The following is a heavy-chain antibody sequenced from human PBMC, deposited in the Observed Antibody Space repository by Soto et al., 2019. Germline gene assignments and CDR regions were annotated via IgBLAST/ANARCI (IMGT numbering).Heavy chain of an antibody. CDR3: ARERRNDFDY. D-gene: IGHD1-1*01. J-gene: IGHJ4*02. V-gene: IGHV1-46*01. Sequence: QVQLVQSGAEVKKPGASVRVSCKASGYTFTTYYMHWVRQAPGQGPEWMGSINPSSGSTTYAQKFRGGVPMTRDTSTSTVYMDLSSLRSEDTAVYYCARERRNDFDYCGQGTLVTVSS. CDR1: GYTFTTYY. CDR2: INPSSGST.